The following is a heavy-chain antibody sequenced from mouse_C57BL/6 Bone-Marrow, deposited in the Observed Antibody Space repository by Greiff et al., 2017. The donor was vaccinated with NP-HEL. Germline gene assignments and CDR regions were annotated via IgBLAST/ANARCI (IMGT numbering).Heavy chain of an antibody. CDR2: INYDGSST. D-gene: IGHD2-3*01. J-gene: IGHJ4*01. CDR3: ARAGYYPYDAMDY. V-gene: IGHV5-16*01. Sequence: EVKLMESEGGLVQPGSSMKLSCTASGFTFSDYYMAWVRQVPEKGLEWVANINYDGSSTYYLDSFKSRSIISRDNAKNILYLQKSSLTSEDTAAYYCARAGYYPYDAMDYWGQGTSVTVSS. CDR1: GFTFSDYY.